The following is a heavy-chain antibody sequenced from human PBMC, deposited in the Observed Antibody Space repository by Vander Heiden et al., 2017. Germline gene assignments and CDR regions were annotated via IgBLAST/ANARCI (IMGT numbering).Heavy chain of an antibody. Sequence: EVQLLESGGGLVQPGGSLRLSCAASGFTFSSYAISWVRPAPGRGLEGVSAISGSGGSTYYADSVKGRFTISRDNSKNTLYLQMNSLRAEDTAVYYCAKGNYYDSSGYYRTLYWYFDLWGRGTLVTVSS. CDR2: ISGSGGST. V-gene: IGHV3-23*01. D-gene: IGHD3-22*01. CDR1: GFTFSSYA. CDR3: AKGNYYDSSGYYRTLYWYFDL. J-gene: IGHJ2*01.